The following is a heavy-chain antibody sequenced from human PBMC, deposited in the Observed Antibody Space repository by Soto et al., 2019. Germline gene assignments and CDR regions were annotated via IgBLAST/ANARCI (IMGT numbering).Heavy chain of an antibody. CDR2: INAGNGNT. V-gene: IGHV1-3*01. Sequence: QVQLVQSGAEVKKPGASVKVFCKASGYTFNKYAMQWVRQAPGQRLEWMGWINAGNGNTKYSQKFQGRVTITRDTSASTAYMELSSLRSEDTAVYYCARDHAHGIPDYWGQGTLVTVSS. J-gene: IGHJ4*02. CDR3: ARDHAHGIPDY. D-gene: IGHD2-21*01. CDR1: GYTFNKYA.